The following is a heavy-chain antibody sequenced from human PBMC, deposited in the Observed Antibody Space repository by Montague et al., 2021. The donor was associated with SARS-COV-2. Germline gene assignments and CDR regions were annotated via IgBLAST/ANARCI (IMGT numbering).Heavy chain of an antibody. D-gene: IGHD2-15*01. V-gene: IGHV4-61*02. CDR2: MFTSGST. Sequence: TLSLTCTVSGASISNRTYSWSWIRQPAGKELEWIGRMFTSGSTTYNPSLKSRVTISVDTSKNQFSLRLNSVTAADTAVYYCAREGGGTTFDYWGQGILVTVSS. CDR3: AREGGGTTFDY. J-gene: IGHJ4*02. CDR1: GASISNRTYS.